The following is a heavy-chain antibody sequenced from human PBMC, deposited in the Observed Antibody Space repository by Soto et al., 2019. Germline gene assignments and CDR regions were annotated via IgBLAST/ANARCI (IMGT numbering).Heavy chain of an antibody. D-gene: IGHD3-3*01. CDR1: GGSISSGGYY. CDR3: ARAGGTIFGVAHDY. Sequence: PSETLSLTCTVSGGSISSGGYYWSWIRQHPGKGLEWIGYIYYSRSTYYNPSLKSRVTISVDTSKNQFSLKLSSVTAADTAVYYCARAGGTIFGVAHDYWGQGTLVTVSS. V-gene: IGHV4-31*03. CDR2: IYYSRST. J-gene: IGHJ4*02.